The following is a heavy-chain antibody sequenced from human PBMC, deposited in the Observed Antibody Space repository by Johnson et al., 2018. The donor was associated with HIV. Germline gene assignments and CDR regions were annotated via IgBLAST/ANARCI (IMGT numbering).Heavy chain of an antibody. CDR3: AEGNHGI. D-gene: IGHD2/OR15-2a*01. V-gene: IGHV3-30*04. CDR2: ISYDGSNK. Sequence: QVQLVESGGGVVQPGRSLRLSCAASGFTFSSYAMHWVSQAPGKGLEWVAVISYDGSNKYYADSVKGRFTISRDNSKNTLYLQMNSLRAEDTAVYYCAEGNHGIWGQGTMVTVSS. J-gene: IGHJ3*02. CDR1: GFTFSSYA.